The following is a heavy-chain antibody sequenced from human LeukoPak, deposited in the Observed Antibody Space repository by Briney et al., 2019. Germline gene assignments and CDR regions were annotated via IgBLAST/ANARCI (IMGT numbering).Heavy chain of an antibody. CDR1: GFTFSCYS. Sequence: PGGSLRLSCAASGFTFSCYSMNWVRQAPGKGLEWVSSISSSSSYIYYADSVKGRFTISRDNAKNSLYLQMNSLRAEDTAVYYCARDNYGDYIIDYWGQGTLVTVSS. CDR2: ISSSSSYI. CDR3: ARDNYGDYIIDY. D-gene: IGHD4-17*01. J-gene: IGHJ4*02. V-gene: IGHV3-21*01.